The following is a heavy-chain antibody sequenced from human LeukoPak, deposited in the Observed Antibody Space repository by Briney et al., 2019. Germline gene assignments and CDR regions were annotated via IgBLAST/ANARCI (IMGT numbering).Heavy chain of an antibody. CDR2: LSVRGGYT. Sequence: GGPLRLSCAASGFNFSSFSMNWVRQAAGKGLEWVSALSVRGGYTYYAVSVKGRFTISRDNSKNTVYLQMSRVRAEDTAVYYCAKGLEVSKTSSAFDFWGQGTMVTVSS. J-gene: IGHJ3*01. D-gene: IGHD1-14*01. CDR1: GFNFSSFS. V-gene: IGHV3-23*01. CDR3: AKGLEVSKTSSAFDF.